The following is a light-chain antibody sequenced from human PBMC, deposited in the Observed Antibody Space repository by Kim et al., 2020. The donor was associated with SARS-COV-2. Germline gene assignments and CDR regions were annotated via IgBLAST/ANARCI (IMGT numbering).Light chain of an antibody. CDR3: AAWDDTLNVWV. J-gene: IGLJ3*02. Sequence: GQRVTISCSGSSSKIGSTAVNWYQQLPGTAPKLLIYTNDQRPSGVPDRFSGSKSGTSASLAISGLQSEDEADYYCAAWDDTLNVWVFGGGTKVTVL. CDR1: SSKIGSTA. CDR2: TND. V-gene: IGLV1-44*01.